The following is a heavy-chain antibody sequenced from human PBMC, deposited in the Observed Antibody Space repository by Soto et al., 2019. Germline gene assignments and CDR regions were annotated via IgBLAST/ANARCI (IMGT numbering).Heavy chain of an antibody. CDR1: GFMFSSAW. J-gene: IGHJ4*02. CDR3: VEGWNDF. V-gene: IGHV3-15*01. CDR2: IKSKTDGGAT. Sequence: EVQLVESGGDLVEPGGSLRLSCVTSGFMFSSAWMSWVRQAPGKGLEWVGRIKSKTDGGATDYAAPVNGRFSISRDDSKSTLYLQMNSLRAEDTALYYCVEGWNDFWGQGNLVTVSS. D-gene: IGHD1-1*01.